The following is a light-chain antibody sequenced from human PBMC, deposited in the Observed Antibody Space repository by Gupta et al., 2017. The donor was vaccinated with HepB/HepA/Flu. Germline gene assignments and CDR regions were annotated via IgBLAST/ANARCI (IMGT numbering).Light chain of an antibody. CDR2: GAS. V-gene: IGKV3-20*01. CDR3: HHYGTSPLT. J-gene: IGKJ4*01. Sequence: EIVLTQSPGTLSLSPGERATLSCRASQSVSSSYLAWYQQKPGQAPRLLIYGASGRATGIPDRFSGSGSGTDFTLTISRLEPEDFAVYYCHHYGTSPLTFGGGTKVEIK. CDR1: QSVSSSY.